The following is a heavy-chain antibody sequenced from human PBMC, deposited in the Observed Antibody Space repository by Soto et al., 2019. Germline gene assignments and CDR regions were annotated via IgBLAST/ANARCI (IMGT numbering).Heavy chain of an antibody. CDR1: GYSITAGGYY. V-gene: IGHV4-31*03. CDR3: ARMYSSGSGWFHP. D-gene: IGHD6-19*01. CDR2: FYSSGSI. Sequence: SEALSLPCFVSGYSITAGGYYWSWIRHHPGKGLEWIGSFYSSGSIIYNPSLRSRVSISGDTSSNQFSMSLTSVTAADTARYYCARMYSSGSGWFHPWGQGTLVTVSS. J-gene: IGHJ5*02.